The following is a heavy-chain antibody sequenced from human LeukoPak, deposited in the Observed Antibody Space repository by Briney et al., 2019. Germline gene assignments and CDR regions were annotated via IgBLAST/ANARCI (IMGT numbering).Heavy chain of an antibody. V-gene: IGHV3-30*18. J-gene: IGHJ4*02. CDR1: EFTFSSYG. CDR3: AKDMDPMYYYDSSGYDY. CDR2: ISYDGSNK. Sequence: GGSLRLSCAASEFTFSSYGMHWVRQAPGKGLEWVAVISYDGSNKYYADSVKGRFTISRDNSKNTLYLQMNSLRAEDTAVYYCAKDMDPMYYYDSSGYDYWGQGTLVTVSS. D-gene: IGHD3-22*01.